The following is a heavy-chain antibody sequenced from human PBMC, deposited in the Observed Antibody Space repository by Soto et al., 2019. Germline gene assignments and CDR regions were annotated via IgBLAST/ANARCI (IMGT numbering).Heavy chain of an antibody. CDR1: GLTLTSYG. V-gene: IGHV1-18*01. Sequence: GGPVEVSLKGSGLTLTSYGISWVRQGPGQGLEWMGWISAYNGNTNYAQKLQGRVTMTTDTSTSTAYMELRSLRSDDTAVYYCARAVEDFWSGYYIGPSYYFDYWGQGTLVTVSS. CDR3: ARAVEDFWSGYYIGPSYYFDY. D-gene: IGHD3-3*01. CDR2: ISAYNGNT. J-gene: IGHJ4*02.